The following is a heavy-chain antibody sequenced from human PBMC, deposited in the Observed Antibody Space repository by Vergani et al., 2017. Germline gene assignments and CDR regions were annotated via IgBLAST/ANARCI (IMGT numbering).Heavy chain of an antibody. Sequence: EVQLVQSGAEMKQPGESLKISCKGSRYTFTSYWIGWVRQMPGKGLEWVGIIYPADSDTRYSPSFHGQVTISADKSISTAYLQWSSLKASDTAMYYCARLRLGSFDIWGQGTMVTVSS. V-gene: IGHV5-51*01. J-gene: IGHJ3*02. CDR3: ARLRLGSFDI. D-gene: IGHD4-17*01. CDR1: RYTFTSYW. CDR2: IYPADSDT.